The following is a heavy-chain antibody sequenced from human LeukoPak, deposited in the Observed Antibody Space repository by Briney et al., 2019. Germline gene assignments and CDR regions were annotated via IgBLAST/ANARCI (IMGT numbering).Heavy chain of an antibody. CDR2: IYYSGST. CDR1: GGSVSSGSYY. J-gene: IGHJ4*02. D-gene: IGHD6-13*01. CDR3: ARESIAAPGTIAY. Sequence: SETLSLTCTVSGGSVSSGSYYWSWIRQPPGKGLEWIGYIYYSGSTSYNPSLKSRVTISVDTSKNQFSLKLSSVTAADTAVYYCARESIAAPGTIAYWGQGTLVTVSS. V-gene: IGHV4-61*01.